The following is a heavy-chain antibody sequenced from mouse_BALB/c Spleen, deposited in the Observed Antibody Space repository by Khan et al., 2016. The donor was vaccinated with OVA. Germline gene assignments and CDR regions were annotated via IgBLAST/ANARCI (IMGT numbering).Heavy chain of an antibody. D-gene: IGHD1-1*01. CDR1: GYSFTDYT. Sequence: VRLQQSGPELVKPGASMKISCKTSGYSFTDYTMNWVKQSHGKNLEWIGLINPYNGFTTYNQEFEAKATLTVDKSSSTAYMELLSLTSEDSAVYYCARGNDYGSNSWFPYWGQGTLVTVSA. V-gene: IGHV1-18*01. CDR2: INPYNGFT. J-gene: IGHJ3*01. CDR3: ARGNDYGSNSWFPY.